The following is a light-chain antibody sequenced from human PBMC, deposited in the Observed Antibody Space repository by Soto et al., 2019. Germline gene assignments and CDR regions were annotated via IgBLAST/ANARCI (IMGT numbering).Light chain of an antibody. CDR2: AAS. V-gene: IGKV1D-12*01. CDR1: QGISSW. Sequence: DIQMTQSPSSVSASVGDRVTITCRASQGISSWLAWYQRKPGKAPKLLIYAASSLQGGVPSRFSGSGSGTDFTLTISSLQPEDFATYYCQQANTCPLTFGGGTKVEIK. J-gene: IGKJ4*01. CDR3: QQANTCPLT.